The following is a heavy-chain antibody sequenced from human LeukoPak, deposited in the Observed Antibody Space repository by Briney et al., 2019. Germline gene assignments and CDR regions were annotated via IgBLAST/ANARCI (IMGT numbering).Heavy chain of an antibody. V-gene: IGHV1-58*01. J-gene: IGHJ6*02. Sequence: ASVKVSCKASGFTFTSSAVQWVRQARGQRLEWMGWIVVGSGNTNYAQKFQERVTITRDMSTNTAYMELRSLRSDDTAVYYCARVYCDSGDCYYYYGMDVWGQGTTVTVSS. CDR1: GFTFTSSA. CDR3: ARVYCDSGDCYYYYGMDV. CDR2: IVVGSGNT. D-gene: IGHD3-9*01.